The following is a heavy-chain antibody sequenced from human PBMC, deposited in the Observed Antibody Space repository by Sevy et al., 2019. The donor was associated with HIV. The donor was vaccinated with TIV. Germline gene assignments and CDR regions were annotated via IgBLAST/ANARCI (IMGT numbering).Heavy chain of an antibody. CDR1: GYTFTNYG. D-gene: IGHD6-13*01. CDR3: ARDRVGRSSSNWDRSDAVDI. V-gene: IGHV1-18*01. Sequence: ASVKVSCKASGYTFTNYGISWVRQAPGQGLEWMGWISAYNGNTNYAQKLQGRVTMTTDTSTSTAYMELRSLRSDDTAVYYCARDRVGRSSSNWDRSDAVDIWGQGTMVTVSS. J-gene: IGHJ3*02. CDR2: ISAYNGNT.